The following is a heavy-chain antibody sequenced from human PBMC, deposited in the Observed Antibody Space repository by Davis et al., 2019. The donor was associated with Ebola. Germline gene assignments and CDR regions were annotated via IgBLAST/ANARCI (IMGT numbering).Heavy chain of an antibody. CDR2: IWYDGSNE. V-gene: IGHV3-33*08. CDR1: GFTFSSYG. Sequence: GESLKISCAASGFTFSSYGMHWVRQAPGKGLEWVALIWYDGSNEYYADSVKGRFTISRDNSKSTLFLQMNSLRAEDTAVYYCARDPGGLGVLDVWGKGTTVTVSS. CDR3: ARDPGGLGVLDV. J-gene: IGHJ6*01. D-gene: IGHD2-8*01.